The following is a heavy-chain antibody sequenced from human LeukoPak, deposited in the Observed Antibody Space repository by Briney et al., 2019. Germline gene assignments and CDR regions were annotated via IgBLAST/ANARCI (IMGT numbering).Heavy chain of an antibody. J-gene: IGHJ4*02. D-gene: IGHD3-16*02. CDR1: GYSFTSYW. Sequence: GESLKISCKGSGYSFTSYWIGWVRQMPGKGLEWMGIIYPCDSDTRYSPSFQGQVTISADKSISTAYLQWSSLKASDTAMYYCARSHDYVWGSYRYTKYYFDYWGQGTLVTVSS. CDR3: ARSHDYVWGSYRYTKYYFDY. V-gene: IGHV5-51*01. CDR2: IYPCDSDT.